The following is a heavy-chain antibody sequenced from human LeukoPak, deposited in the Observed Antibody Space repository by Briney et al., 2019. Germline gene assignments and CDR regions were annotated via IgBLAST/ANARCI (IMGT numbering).Heavy chain of an antibody. CDR1: SSYA. CDR3: AKSNGYFEY. J-gene: IGHJ4*02. D-gene: IGHD3-22*01. CDR2: ITSSGYNT. V-gene: IGHV3-23*01. Sequence: GGSLRLSCTTSSSYAMSWVRQAPGKGLEWVSSITSSGYNTYYADSVKGRFTISRDNSKNTPYLQLNSLRVEDTAVYYCAKSNGYFEYWGQGTLVPVSS.